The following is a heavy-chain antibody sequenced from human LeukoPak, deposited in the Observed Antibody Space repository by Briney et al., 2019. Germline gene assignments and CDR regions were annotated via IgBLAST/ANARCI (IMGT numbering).Heavy chain of an antibody. Sequence: GRSLRLSCAAPGFMFSDYGMHWVRQAPGKGQEWVAAIWYDGSNIFYADSVKGRSTISRDNSKNALYLQMNSLRAEDTADYYCAKEGDRGEALYYYYMDVWGNGTTVTVSS. CDR1: GFMFSDYG. V-gene: IGHV3-33*06. J-gene: IGHJ6*03. D-gene: IGHD3-10*01. CDR3: AKEGDRGEALYYYYMDV. CDR2: IWYDGSNI.